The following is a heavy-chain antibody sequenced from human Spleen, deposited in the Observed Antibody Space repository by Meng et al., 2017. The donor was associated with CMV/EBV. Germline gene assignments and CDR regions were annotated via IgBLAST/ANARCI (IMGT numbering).Heavy chain of an antibody. D-gene: IGHD5-18*01. Sequence: GGSLSLSCAASGFTFSSYGMHWVRQAPGKGLEWVAFIRYDGSNKYYADSVKGRFTISRDNSKNTLYLQMNSLRAEDTAVYYCAKEAEGRGYSYGYWFDPWGQGTLVTVSS. CDR1: GFTFSSYG. V-gene: IGHV3-30*02. CDR2: IRYDGSNK. J-gene: IGHJ5*02. CDR3: AKEAEGRGYSYGYWFDP.